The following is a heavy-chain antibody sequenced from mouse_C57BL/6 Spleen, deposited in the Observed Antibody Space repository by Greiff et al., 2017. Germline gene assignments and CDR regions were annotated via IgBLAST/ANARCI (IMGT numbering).Heavy chain of an antibody. Sequence: LVESGASVKMSCKASGYTFTDYYMNWVKQSHGKRLEWIGVINPYNGGTSYNQTFKGKATLTVDKSSSTAYMELNSLTSEDSAVYYCARRGGMVTTRYCDYWGQGTTLTVSA. CDR2: INPYNGGT. CDR1: GYTFTDYY. D-gene: IGHD2-2*01. CDR3: ARRGGMVTTRYCDY. J-gene: IGHJ2*01. V-gene: IGHV1-19*01.